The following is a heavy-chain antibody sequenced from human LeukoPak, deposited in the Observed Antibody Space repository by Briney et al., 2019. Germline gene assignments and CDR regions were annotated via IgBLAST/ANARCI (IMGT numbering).Heavy chain of an antibody. CDR1: GGSISSYY. CDR2: IYYSGST. CDR3: ARLRVGVWFEELLLDY. V-gene: IGHV4-59*08. J-gene: IGHJ4*02. D-gene: IGHD3-10*01. Sequence: SETLSLTCTVSGGSISSYYWSWIRQPPGKGLEWIGYIYYSGSTNYNPSLKSRVTISVDTSKNQFSLKLSSVTAADTAVYYCARLRVGVWFEELLLDYWGQGTLVTVSS.